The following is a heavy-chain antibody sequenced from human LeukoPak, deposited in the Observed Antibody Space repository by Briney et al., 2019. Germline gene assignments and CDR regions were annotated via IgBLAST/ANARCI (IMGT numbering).Heavy chain of an antibody. CDR1: GFTFSTYS. Sequence: GGSLRLSCAASGFTFSTYSMNWVRQAPGKGLEWVSYISNSSSTIYYADSVKGRFTISRDNAKDSLYLQMNSLRAEDTAVYYCARGLRRITIFGVDPNWFDPWGQGTLVTVSS. V-gene: IGHV3-48*01. D-gene: IGHD3-3*01. CDR2: ISNSSSTI. CDR3: ARGLRRITIFGVDPNWFDP. J-gene: IGHJ5*02.